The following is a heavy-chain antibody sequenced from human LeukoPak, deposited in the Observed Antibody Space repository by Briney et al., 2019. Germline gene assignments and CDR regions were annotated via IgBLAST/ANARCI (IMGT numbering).Heavy chain of an antibody. V-gene: IGHV4-59*01. CDR2: IYYSGST. CDR3: ARVPVTDYVWGSSLGAFDI. D-gene: IGHD3-16*01. CDR1: GGSISSYY. J-gene: IGHJ3*02. Sequence: PSETLSLTCTVSGGSISSYYWSWIRQPPGKGLEWIGYIYYSGSTNYNPSLKSRVTISVDTSKNQFSLKLSPVTAADTAVYYCARVPVTDYVWGSSLGAFDIWGQGTMVTVSS.